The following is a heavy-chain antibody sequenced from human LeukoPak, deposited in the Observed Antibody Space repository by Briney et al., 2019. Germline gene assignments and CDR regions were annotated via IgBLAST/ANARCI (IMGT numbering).Heavy chain of an antibody. J-gene: IGHJ4*02. Sequence: PSETLSLTCTVSGGSISSNSYYRGWIRQPPGKGLEWIGNVYYSGSTNYNPSLKSRVTISVDTSKNQFSLKLSSVTAADTAVYYCARRYSSGWYGHFDYWGQGTLVTVSS. D-gene: IGHD6-19*01. CDR2: VYYSGST. CDR1: GGSISSNSYY. CDR3: ARRYSSGWYGHFDY. V-gene: IGHV4-39*01.